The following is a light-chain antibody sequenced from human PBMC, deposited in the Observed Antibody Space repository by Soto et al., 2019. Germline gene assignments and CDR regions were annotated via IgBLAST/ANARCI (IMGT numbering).Light chain of an antibody. V-gene: IGKV1-39*01. Sequence: DIPMTQSPSSLSASVGDRVTITCRASQSISSYLNWYQQKPGKAPKLLIYAASSLQSGVPSRFSGSGSGTDFILTISSLQPEDFATYYCQQSYSTPPLTFGPGTKVDIK. CDR2: AAS. CDR3: QQSYSTPPLT. CDR1: QSISSY. J-gene: IGKJ3*01.